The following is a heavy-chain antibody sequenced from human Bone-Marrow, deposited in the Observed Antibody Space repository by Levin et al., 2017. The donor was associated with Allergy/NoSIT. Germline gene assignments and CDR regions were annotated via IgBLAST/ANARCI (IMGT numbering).Heavy chain of an antibody. V-gene: IGHV3-64*01. CDR3: ARGPYDILTGYLARLHAFDI. Sequence: GESLKISCAASGFTFSSYAMHWVRQAPGKGLEYVSAISSNGGSTYYANSVKGRFTISRDNSKNTLYLQMGSLRAEDMAVYYCARGPYDILTGYLARLHAFDIWGQGTMVTVSS. J-gene: IGHJ3*02. CDR1: GFTFSSYA. D-gene: IGHD3-9*01. CDR2: ISSNGGST.